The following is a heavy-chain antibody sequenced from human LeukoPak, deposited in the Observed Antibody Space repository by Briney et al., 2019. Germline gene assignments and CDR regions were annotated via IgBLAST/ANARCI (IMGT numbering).Heavy chain of an antibody. V-gene: IGHV3-21*01. CDR1: GFTFSSYS. CDR2: ISSSSSYI. J-gene: IGHJ6*02. CDR3: ARATDYYYYGMDV. Sequence: TGGSLRLSCAASGFTFSSYSMNWVRQAQGKGLEWVSSISSSSSYIYYADSVKGRFTISRDNAKNSLYLQMNSLRAEDTAVYYCARATDYYYYGMDVWGQGTTVTVSS.